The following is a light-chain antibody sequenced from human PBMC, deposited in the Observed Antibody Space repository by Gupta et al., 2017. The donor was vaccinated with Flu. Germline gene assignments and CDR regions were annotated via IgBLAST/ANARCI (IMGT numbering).Light chain of an antibody. J-gene: IGKJ1*01. CDR2: GAS. V-gene: IGKV1-17*01. CDR3: LQHNTYPWT. Sequence: DIQMTQSPASLAASVGDRVTITCRASQGIGDDLGWYQQKPGKAPKRLIYGASSLPSGVPSRFSGSGSGTQFTLTISSLQPEDFATYYCLQHNTYPWTFGQGTKVEIK. CDR1: QGIGDD.